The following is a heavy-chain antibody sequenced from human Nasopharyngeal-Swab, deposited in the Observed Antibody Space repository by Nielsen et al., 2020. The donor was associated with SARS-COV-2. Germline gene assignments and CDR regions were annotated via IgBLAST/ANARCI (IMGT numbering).Heavy chain of an antibody. CDR3: ATSLQKDYFDY. D-gene: IGHD3-10*01. Sequence: GGSLRLSCAASGFTFSDYYMSWIRQAPGKGLEWVSYISSSSSYTNYADSVKGRFTISRDNAKNSLYLQMNSLRAEDTAVYYCATSLQKDYFDYWGQGTLVTVPS. CDR2: ISSSSSYT. V-gene: IGHV3-11*03. CDR1: GFTFSDYY. J-gene: IGHJ4*02.